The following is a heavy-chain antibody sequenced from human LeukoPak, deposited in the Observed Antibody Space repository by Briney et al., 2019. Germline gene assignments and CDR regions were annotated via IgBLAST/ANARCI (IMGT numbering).Heavy chain of an antibody. CDR2: IDYSGNT. Sequence: PSETLSLTCSVAGGSISSRSYYWGWIRQPPGKGLEWIGSIDYSGNTFYNPSLNSRVTMSVDTSKNHFSLKLSSVTAADTAVYYCARQLDRDNYDGSGPNDYWGQGTLVTVSS. CDR1: GGSISSRSYY. V-gene: IGHV4-39*01. D-gene: IGHD3-22*01. CDR3: ARQLDRDNYDGSGPNDY. J-gene: IGHJ4*02.